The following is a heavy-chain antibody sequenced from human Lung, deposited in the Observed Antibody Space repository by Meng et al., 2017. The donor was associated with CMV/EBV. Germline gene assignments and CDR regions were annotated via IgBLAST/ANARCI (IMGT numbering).Heavy chain of an antibody. V-gene: IGHV2-5*01. D-gene: IGHD6-6*01. Sequence: PLKESGPSLVKPSQTLSLTCTFYGCSFSGSGWSLSRIRQAQGKALIWLAIIYGNNEKRYSSSLESRLTVTKYTTKNQVVLTMTNMVPVDTATYYCARAAARPSDWFDPWGQGALVTVSS. CDR3: ARAAARPSDWFDP. J-gene: IGHJ5*02. CDR2: IYGNNEK. CDR1: GCSFSGSGWS.